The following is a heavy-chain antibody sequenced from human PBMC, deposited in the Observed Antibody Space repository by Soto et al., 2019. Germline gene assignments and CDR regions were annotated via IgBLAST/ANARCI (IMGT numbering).Heavy chain of an antibody. V-gene: IGHV4-31*03. Sequence: QVQLQESGPGLVKHSETLSLTCTVSGGSITRGGYYWSWIRQQPGKGLEWIGYIYNSGTTYYNPSLKSRVTISVDTSKNQFSLKLTSVTAADTAVYYCARDPAPWGQGTLVTVSS. CDR1: GGSITRGGYY. CDR3: ARDPAP. J-gene: IGHJ5*02. CDR2: IYNSGTT.